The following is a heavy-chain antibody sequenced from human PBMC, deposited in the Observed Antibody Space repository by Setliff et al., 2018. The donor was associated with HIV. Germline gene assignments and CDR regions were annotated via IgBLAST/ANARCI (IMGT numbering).Heavy chain of an antibody. CDR2: MNTDGSST. Sequence: PGGSLRLSCAASGFTFSSYWMHWVRQAPGKGLVWVFGMNTDGSSTRYAASVKGRFTISRDNANNMLYLQMNSLSADDTAGYYCVRGSGYYYFENLGQGALVTVSS. V-gene: IGHV3-74*01. J-gene: IGHJ4*02. D-gene: IGHD3-22*01. CDR1: GFTFSSYW. CDR3: VRGSGYYYFEN.